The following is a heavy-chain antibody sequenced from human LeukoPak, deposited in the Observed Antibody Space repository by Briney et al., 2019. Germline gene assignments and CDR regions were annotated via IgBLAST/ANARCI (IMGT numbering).Heavy chain of an antibody. V-gene: IGHV1-2*02. CDR1: GYTFTGYY. Sequence: ASVKVSCKASGYTFTGYYMHWVRQAPGQGLKWMEWINPNSGGTNYAQKFQGRVTMTRDTSISTAYMELSRLRSDDTAVYYCARGVVVAATLLFDYWGQGTLVTVSS. J-gene: IGHJ4*02. D-gene: IGHD2-15*01. CDR3: ARGVVVAATLLFDY. CDR2: INPNSGGT.